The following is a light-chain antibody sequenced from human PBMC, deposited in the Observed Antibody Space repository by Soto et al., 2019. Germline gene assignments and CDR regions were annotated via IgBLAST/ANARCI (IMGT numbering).Light chain of an antibody. CDR1: QSVSNNY. V-gene: IGKV3-20*01. CDR2: GAS. J-gene: IGKJ1*01. Sequence: IVLTQSPGTLSLSPCERAALSARASQSVSNNYLAWYQQKPGQAPRLLIYGASNRATGIPDRFSGSGSGTDFTLTISRLEPEDFAVYYCQQYGSSGTFGQGTKVDTK. CDR3: QQYGSSGT.